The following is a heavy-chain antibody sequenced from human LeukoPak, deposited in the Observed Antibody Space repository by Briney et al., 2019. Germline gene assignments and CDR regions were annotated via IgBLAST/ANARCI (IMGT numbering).Heavy chain of an antibody. Sequence: GGSLRLSCAASGFTFSSYTMMWVCQAPGKGLEYVSSIISSSSRIFYADSVRGRFTIPRDNAKNSLYLQMNSLRAEDTAVYYCARVPVGYQGYSSAWYTDYWGQGTLVSVSS. D-gene: IGHD6-19*01. CDR3: ARVPVGYQGYSSAWYTDY. V-gene: IGHV3-21*01. CDR1: GFTFSSYT. CDR2: IISSSSRI. J-gene: IGHJ4*02.